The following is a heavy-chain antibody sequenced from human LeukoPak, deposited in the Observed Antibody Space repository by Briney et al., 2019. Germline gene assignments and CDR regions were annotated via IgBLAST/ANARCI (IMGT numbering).Heavy chain of an antibody. CDR2: IYYSGST. V-gene: IGHV4-39*07. D-gene: IGHD4-17*01. Sequence: SETLSLTCTVSGGSISSSSYYWGWIRQPPGKGLEWIGSIYYSGSTYYNPSLKSRVTISVDTSKNQFSLKLSSVTAADTAVYYCASGVGGRDYGDYGAAFDYWGQGTLVTVSS. CDR3: ASGVGGRDYGDYGAAFDY. J-gene: IGHJ4*02. CDR1: GGSISSSSYY.